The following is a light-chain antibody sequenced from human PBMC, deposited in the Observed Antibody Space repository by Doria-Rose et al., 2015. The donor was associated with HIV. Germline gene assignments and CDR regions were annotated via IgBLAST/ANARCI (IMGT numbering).Light chain of an antibody. CDR2: DGS. CDR1: QSFSSTY. V-gene: IGKV3-20*01. J-gene: IGKJ1*01. Sequence: EIVMTQSPGTLSLSPGERATLSCRASQSFSSTYLAWYQQKPGQAPSLLIYDGSTRATGIPDRFSASGSGTDFTPTINRLEPEDFALYYCHRYGTSWTFGQGTKVEI. CDR3: HRYGTSWT.